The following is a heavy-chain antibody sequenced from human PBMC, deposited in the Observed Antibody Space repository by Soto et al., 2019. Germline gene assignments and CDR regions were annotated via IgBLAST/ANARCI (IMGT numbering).Heavy chain of an antibody. V-gene: IGHV3-15*01. J-gene: IGHJ1*01. CDR2: IKSKTDGGTT. CDR3: TTEGPAAIVYFQH. Sequence: PGGSLRLSCAASGFTFSNAWMSWVRQAPGRGLEWVGRIKSKTDGGTTDYAAPVKGRFTISRDDSKNTLYLQMNSLKTEDTAVYYCTTEGPAAIVYFQHWGQGTLVTVSS. CDR1: GFTFSNAW. D-gene: IGHD2-2*01.